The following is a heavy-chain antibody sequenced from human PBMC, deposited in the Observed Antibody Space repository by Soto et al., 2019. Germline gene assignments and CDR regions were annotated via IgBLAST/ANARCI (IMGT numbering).Heavy chain of an antibody. J-gene: IGHJ4*02. CDR1: GFSLSTSGVG. CDR2: IYWNDDK. Sequence: QITLKESGPPLVKPTQTLTLTCTFSGFSLSTSGVGVGWIRQPPGKALEWLALIYWNDDKRYSPSLKSRLTITKDTSKNQVVLTMTNMDPVDTATYYCAHRAMVMATILGAYFDYWGQGTLVTVSS. V-gene: IGHV2-5*01. D-gene: IGHD5-12*01. CDR3: AHRAMVMATILGAYFDY.